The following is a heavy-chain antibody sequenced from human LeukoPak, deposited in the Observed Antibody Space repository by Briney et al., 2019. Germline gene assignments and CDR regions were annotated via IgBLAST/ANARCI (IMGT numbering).Heavy chain of an antibody. CDR1: GLTFNSHS. CDR2: VSTNGDVT. V-gene: IGHV3-23*01. J-gene: IGHJ4*02. Sequence: GGSLRLSCVASGLTFNSHSMSWVRQAPGMGLEWVSVVSTNGDVTFYADSVKGRFTISRDNSKNTLFLQMNGLRAEDTAVYYCAKLSLSGRSQSADYWGQGTLVTVFS. D-gene: IGHD3-10*01. CDR3: AKLSLSGRSQSADY.